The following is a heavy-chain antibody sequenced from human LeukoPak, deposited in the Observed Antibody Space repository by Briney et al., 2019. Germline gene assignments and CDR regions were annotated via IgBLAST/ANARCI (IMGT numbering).Heavy chain of an antibody. CDR3: ARHYYDHWRGPFDY. Sequence: SETLSLTCTVSGGSISSGDYYWSWIRQPPGKGLEWIGYIYYSGSTYYNPSLKSRVTISVDTSKNQFSLKLSSVTAADTAVYYCARHYYDHWRGPFDYWGQGTLVTVSS. V-gene: IGHV4-30-4*08. D-gene: IGHD3-22*01. J-gene: IGHJ4*02. CDR1: GGSISSGDYY. CDR2: IYYSGST.